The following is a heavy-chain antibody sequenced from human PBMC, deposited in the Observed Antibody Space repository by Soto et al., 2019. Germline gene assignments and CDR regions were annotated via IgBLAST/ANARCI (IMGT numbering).Heavy chain of an antibody. Sequence: GGSLRLSCAAFGFDFNKYAMTWVRQAPGKGLQWVSSITSNGDSTYYADSVKGRFTTSRDNSKNTLYLQMNSLRADDTAVFYCAKDSPSYTTSPFYFDSWGQGTLVTVS. CDR3: AKDSPSYTTSPFYFDS. CDR2: ITSNGDST. D-gene: IGHD2-2*02. CDR1: GFDFNKYA. J-gene: IGHJ4*02. V-gene: IGHV3-23*01.